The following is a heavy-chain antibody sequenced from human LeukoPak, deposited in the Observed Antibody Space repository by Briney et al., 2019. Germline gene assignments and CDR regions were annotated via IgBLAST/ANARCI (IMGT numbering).Heavy chain of an antibody. CDR1: GGSIINYY. V-gene: IGHV4-59*01. J-gene: IGHJ5*02. CDR2: IYYSGST. Sequence: PSETLSLTCTVSGGSIINYYWTWIRQPPGKGLEWIGYIYYSGSTSYNPSLKSRITISVDTSRNQFSLNLNSVTAADTAVYKCARGANWFDPWGQGTLVTVSS. CDR3: ARGANWFDP.